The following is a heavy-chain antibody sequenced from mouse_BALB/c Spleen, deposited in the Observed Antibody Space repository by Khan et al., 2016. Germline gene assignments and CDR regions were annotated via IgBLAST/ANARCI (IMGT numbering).Heavy chain of an antibody. J-gene: IGHJ4*01. CDR2: INQGSSTI. CDR1: GFDFSRYW. D-gene: IGHD2-2*01. Sequence: EVQLQESGGGLVQPGGSLNLSCAASGFDFSRYWMSWARQAPGKGQEWIGEINQGSSTINYTPSLKDKFIISRDNAKNTLYLQMSKVRSEDTALDYCARRLWLRAMDYWGQGTSVTVSS. V-gene: IGHV4-2*02. CDR3: ARRLWLRAMDY.